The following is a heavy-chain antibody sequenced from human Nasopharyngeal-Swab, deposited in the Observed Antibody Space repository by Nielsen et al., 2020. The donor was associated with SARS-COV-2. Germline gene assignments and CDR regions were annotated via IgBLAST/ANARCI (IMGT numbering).Heavy chain of an antibody. Sequence: ASVKVSCKASGYTFTGYYMHWVRQAPGQGLEWMGWINPNSGGTNYAQKFQGRVTMTRDTSISTAYMELSRLRSDDTAMYYCARAKYSGYEVYYWGQGTLVTVSS. CDR3: ARAKYSGYEVYY. CDR2: INPNSGGT. D-gene: IGHD5-12*01. J-gene: IGHJ4*02. V-gene: IGHV1-2*02. CDR1: GYTFTGYY.